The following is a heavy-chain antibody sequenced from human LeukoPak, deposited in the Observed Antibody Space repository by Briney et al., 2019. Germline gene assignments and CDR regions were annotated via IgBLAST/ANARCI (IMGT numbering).Heavy chain of an antibody. D-gene: IGHD1-1*01. V-gene: IGHV3-74*01. CDR1: GFTFCSYW. J-gene: IGHJ6*02. CDR3: ASYLTTIPPGMNV. CDR2: FSTDGHRP. Sequence: VGSLRLSCAASGFTFCSYWMHCLCGAPGKGLLCVSRFSTDGHRPPYPDSVKGRFTISRDNGKNTLYLQRNSLRAEHTSVYYCASYLTTIPPGMNVWGQGTTVTVSS.